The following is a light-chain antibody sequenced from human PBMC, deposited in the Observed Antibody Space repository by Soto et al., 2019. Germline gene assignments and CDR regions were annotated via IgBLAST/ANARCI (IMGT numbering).Light chain of an antibody. CDR1: SSDVGGSNY. V-gene: IGLV2-14*01. Sequence: QSVLTQPASVSGSPGQSITISCTGTSSDVGGSNYVSWYQQHPGKAPKLIIYDVSNRPSGVSNRFSGSKSGNTASLTISGLQAEDEADYYCSSYTSSSSDVVFGGGTQLTVL. CDR2: DVS. CDR3: SSYTSSSSDVV. J-gene: IGLJ2*01.